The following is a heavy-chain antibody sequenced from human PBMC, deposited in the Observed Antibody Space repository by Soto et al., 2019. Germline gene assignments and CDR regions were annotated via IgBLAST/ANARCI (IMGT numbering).Heavy chain of an antibody. D-gene: IGHD1-7*01. V-gene: IGHV4-59*08. CDR1: GGSISSYY. CDR2: IYYSVST. J-gene: IGHJ4*02. CDR3: ARRYGTTFDY. Sequence: SETLSLTCSVSGGSISSYYWSWIRQPPGKGLEWIGYIYYSVSTNYNPSLKSRVTISVDTSKNQFSLKLSSVTAADTAVYYCARRYGTTFDYWGQGTLVTVS.